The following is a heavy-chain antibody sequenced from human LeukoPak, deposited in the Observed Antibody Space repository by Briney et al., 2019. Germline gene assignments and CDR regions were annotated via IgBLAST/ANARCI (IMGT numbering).Heavy chain of an antibody. CDR2: IRYDGSNK. D-gene: IGHD2-15*01. CDR3: AKDRPPVVVFSLPDY. V-gene: IGHV3-30*02. Sequence: GGSRRLSCAASGFTFSSYGMHWVRQAPGKGLEWVAFIRYDGSNKYYADSVKGRFTISRDNSKNTLYLQMNSLRAEDTAVYYCAKDRPPVVVFSLPDYWGQGTLVTVSS. CDR1: GFTFSSYG. J-gene: IGHJ4*02.